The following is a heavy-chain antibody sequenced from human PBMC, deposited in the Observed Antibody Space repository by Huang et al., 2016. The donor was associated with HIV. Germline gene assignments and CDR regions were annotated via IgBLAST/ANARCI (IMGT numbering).Heavy chain of an antibody. D-gene: IGHD2-21*02. CDR1: GYTFTSYY. J-gene: IGHJ3*02. CDR2: INPRGGST. Sequence: QVQLVQSGAEVKKPGASVKVSCKASGYTFTSYYMHWVRQDPGQGLEWLGIINPRGGSTSYAQKLQGRVTMTRDTSTSTVYMELSSLRSEDTAVYNCASGVTPGAFDIWGQGTMVTVSS. CDR3: ASGVTPGAFDI. V-gene: IGHV1-46*01.